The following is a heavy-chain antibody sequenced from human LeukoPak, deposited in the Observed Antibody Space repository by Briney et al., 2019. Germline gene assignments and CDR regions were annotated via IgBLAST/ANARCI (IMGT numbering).Heavy chain of an antibody. Sequence: ASVKVSCKASGYTFAGFYIHWVRQAPGQGLEWMGWINPNSGGTNYAQKFQGRVTMTRDTSISTAYMELSRLTSDDTAIYYCARDWFVDSGDDPFPFDYWGQGTLVSVSS. CDR3: ARDWFVDSGDDPFPFDY. J-gene: IGHJ4*02. V-gene: IGHV1-2*02. D-gene: IGHD5-12*01. CDR2: INPNSGGT. CDR1: GYTFAGFY.